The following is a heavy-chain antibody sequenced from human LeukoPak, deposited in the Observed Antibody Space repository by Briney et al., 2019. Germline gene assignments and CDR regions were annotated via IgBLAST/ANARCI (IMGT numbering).Heavy chain of an antibody. Sequence: PGGSLRLSCAASGVTFSSYGMLWLRQAPGKGLEEGAIKRYDGSNKYYADSVKGRFTISRDNSKNTLYLQMNSLRAEDTAVYYCAKELLRDYDFWSGSPDAFDIWGQGTMVTVSS. J-gene: IGHJ3*02. CDR2: KRYDGSNK. D-gene: IGHD3-3*01. CDR1: GVTFSSYG. V-gene: IGHV3-30*02. CDR3: AKELLRDYDFWSGSPDAFDI.